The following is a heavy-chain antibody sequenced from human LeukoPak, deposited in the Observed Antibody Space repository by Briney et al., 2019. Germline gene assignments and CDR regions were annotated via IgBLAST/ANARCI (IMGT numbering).Heavy chain of an antibody. CDR2: ISYDGTNK. D-gene: IGHD3-22*01. V-gene: IGHV3-30*03. Sequence: PGGSLRLSCAASGFTVSSNYMSWVRQAPGKGLEWVAVISYDGTNKYYADSVKGRFTISRDNSKNTLYLQMNSLRAEDAAVYYCATGPQAYYDSSGYGTYFDYWGQGTLVTVSS. J-gene: IGHJ4*02. CDR1: GFTVSSNY. CDR3: ATGPQAYYDSSGYGTYFDY.